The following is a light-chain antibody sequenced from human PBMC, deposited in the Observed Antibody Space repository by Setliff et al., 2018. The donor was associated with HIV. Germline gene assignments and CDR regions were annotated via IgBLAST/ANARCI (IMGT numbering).Light chain of an antibody. J-gene: IGLJ1*01. CDR3: SSSRSSTIEV. CDR1: TSDIGAYNL. V-gene: IGLV2-14*01. CDR2: EVT. Sequence: QSVLTQPASVSGSPGQPITISCTGTTSDIGAYNLVSWYQQYPGKAPKLLIYEVTKRPSGVSNRFSGSKSGNTASLTISGLQAEDEADYYCSSSRSSTIEVFGTGTKVTVL.